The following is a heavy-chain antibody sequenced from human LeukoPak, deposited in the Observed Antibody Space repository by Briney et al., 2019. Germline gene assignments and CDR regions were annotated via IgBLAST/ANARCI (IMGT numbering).Heavy chain of an antibody. CDR3: ARATAYSSWFDP. V-gene: IGHV1-69*01. D-gene: IGHD4-11*01. J-gene: IGHJ5*02. CDR1: VGTFSSYA. Sequence: EASVKVSCKASVGTFSSYAISWVRQAPGQGLEWMGGIIPIFGTANYAQKFQGRVTITADESTSTAYMELSSLRSEDTAVYYCARATAYSSWFDPWGQGTLVTVSS. CDR2: IIPIFGTA.